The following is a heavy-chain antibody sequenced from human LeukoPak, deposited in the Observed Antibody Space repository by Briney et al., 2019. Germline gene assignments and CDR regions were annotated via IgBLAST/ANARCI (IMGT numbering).Heavy chain of an antibody. J-gene: IGHJ4*02. V-gene: IGHV1-46*01. CDR3: AREVMDNLRFDY. CDR1: GGTFRSYA. D-gene: IGHD1-14*01. Sequence: ASVKVSCKASGGTFRSYAISWVRQAPGQGLEWMGIINPSGGDTSYAQKFQGRLTMTRDTSTNTVYMELTSLRSEDTAVYYCAREVMDNLRFDYWGQGTLVTVSS. CDR2: INPSGGDT.